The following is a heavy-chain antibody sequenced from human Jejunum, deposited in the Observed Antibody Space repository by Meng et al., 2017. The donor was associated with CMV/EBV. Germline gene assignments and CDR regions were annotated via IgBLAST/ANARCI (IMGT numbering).Heavy chain of an antibody. J-gene: IGHJ4*02. CDR3: VGDCGSACYSGTDWGSVDK. D-gene: IGHD2-21*02. V-gene: IGHV4-4*07. Sequence: QVQLQESGPGLVEPSETLSLSCTVSGGSISSYYWNWIRQPAGKGLEWIGRMHSNGGTNYNPSLESRVTMSGDTSKNEISLKLNSVTAADTAVYYCVGDCGSACYSGTDWGSVDKWGQGTLGTVSS. CDR1: GGSISSYY. CDR2: MHSNGGT.